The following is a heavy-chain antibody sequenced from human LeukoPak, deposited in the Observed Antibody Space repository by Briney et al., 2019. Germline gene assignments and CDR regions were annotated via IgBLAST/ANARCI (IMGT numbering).Heavy chain of an antibody. J-gene: IGHJ6*02. CDR3: AYCTNGVCYRGGVYGMDV. CDR1: GGTFSSYT. Sequence: ASVKVTCKGSGGTFSSYTISWVRQAPGQGLEWMGMTIPILGIANYAQKFQGRVTITADKSTSTAYMELSSLRSEDTAVYYCAYCTNGVCYRGGVYGMDVWGQGTTVTVSS. D-gene: IGHD2-8*01. CDR2: TIPILGIA. V-gene: IGHV1-69*02.